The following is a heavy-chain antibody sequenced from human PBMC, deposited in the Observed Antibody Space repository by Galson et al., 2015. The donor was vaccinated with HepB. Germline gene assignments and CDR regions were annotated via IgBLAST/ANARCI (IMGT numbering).Heavy chain of an antibody. CDR2: IIPIFGTA. CDR1: GGTFSSYA. CDR3: ARVPLEDEYPSLRYFDY. V-gene: IGHV1-69*13. J-gene: IGHJ4*02. D-gene: IGHD2-2*02. Sequence: SVKVSCKASGGTFSSYAISWVRQAPGQGLEWMGGIIPIFGTANYAQKFQGRVTITADESTSTAYMELSSLRSEDTAVYYCARVPLEDEYPSLRYFDYWGQGTLVTVSS.